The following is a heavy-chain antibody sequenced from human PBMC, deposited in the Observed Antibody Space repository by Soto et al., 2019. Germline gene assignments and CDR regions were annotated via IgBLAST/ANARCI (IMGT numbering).Heavy chain of an antibody. Sequence: PGGSLRLSCAASGFTFNEYWMSWVRQAPGKGLEWVANIKQDGSEKYYVDSVKGRITISRDNAKNSLYLQMNSLRAEDTAVYYCARSKVGDFWSGISYYHYYYMDVWGKGTTVTVSS. D-gene: IGHD3-3*01. J-gene: IGHJ6*03. CDR1: GFTFNEYW. CDR3: ARSKVGDFWSGISYYHYYYMDV. V-gene: IGHV3-7*01. CDR2: IKQDGSEK.